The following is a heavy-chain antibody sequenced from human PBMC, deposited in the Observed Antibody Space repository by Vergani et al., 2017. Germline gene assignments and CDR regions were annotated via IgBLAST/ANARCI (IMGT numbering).Heavy chain of an antibody. CDR2: ISSSSSYT. Sequence: QVQLVESGGGLVKPGGSLRLSCAASGFTFSDYYMSWIRQAPGKGLEWVSYISSSSSYTNYADSVKGRFTISRDNAKNSLYLQMNSLRAEDTAVYYCARDPFGYCSGGSCYRGRYYYYYGMDVWGQGTTVTVSS. D-gene: IGHD2-15*01. CDR3: ARDPFGYCSGGSCYRGRYYYYYGMDV. CDR1: GFTFSDYY. J-gene: IGHJ6*02. V-gene: IGHV3-11*05.